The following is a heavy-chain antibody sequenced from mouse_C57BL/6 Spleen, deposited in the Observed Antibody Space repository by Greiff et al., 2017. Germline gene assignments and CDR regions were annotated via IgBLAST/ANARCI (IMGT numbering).Heavy chain of an antibody. D-gene: IGHD1-1*01. J-gene: IGHJ4*01. CDR1: GYTFTSYG. CDR3: ARNYGSSYLEYSGIDY. Sequence: QVKLMEPGAELVRPGASVKLSCKASGYTFTSYGMSWVKQRTGQGLEWIGEIYPRSGNTYYNEKFKGKATLTVDKSSSTAYMQLRSLTSEDSAVXFCARNYGSSYLEYSGIDYWGQGTSVTVSS. V-gene: IGHV1-81*01. CDR2: IYPRSGNT.